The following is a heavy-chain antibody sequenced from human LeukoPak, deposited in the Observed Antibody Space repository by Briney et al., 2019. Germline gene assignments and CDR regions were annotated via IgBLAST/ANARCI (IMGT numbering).Heavy chain of an antibody. V-gene: IGHV3-23*01. CDR2: LSDSSVYT. D-gene: IGHD4-17*01. Sequence: GGSLRLSGAAYGFTFSNYAMTWVRQAPGKGLEWVSILSDSSVYTSYADSVKGRFTISRDNSNIMLYLQMNSLRAEDTDVYYCAKKAHYDAYAKYFDYWGQGTLVTVSS. CDR1: GFTFSNYA. CDR3: AKKAHYDAYAKYFDY. J-gene: IGHJ4*02.